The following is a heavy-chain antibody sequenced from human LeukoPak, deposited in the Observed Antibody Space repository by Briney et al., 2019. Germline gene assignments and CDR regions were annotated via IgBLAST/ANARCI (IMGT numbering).Heavy chain of an antibody. CDR3: ARLNWGSGDY. CDR1: GYSSTSYW. Sequence: ASSLKSSCKAAGYSSTSYWIGWGRHMPQKGAEWRGIIYLVDAATSYNQSFQGQFTISADKSISTSYLQRSSMTASDTAMYYCARLNWGSGDYWGQGTLVTVSS. V-gene: IGHV5-51*01. D-gene: IGHD7-27*01. J-gene: IGHJ4*02. CDR2: IYLVDAAT.